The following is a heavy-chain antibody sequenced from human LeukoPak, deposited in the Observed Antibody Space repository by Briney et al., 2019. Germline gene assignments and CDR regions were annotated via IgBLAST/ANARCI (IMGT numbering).Heavy chain of an antibody. CDR1: GGSISSGSYY. Sequence: SETLSLTCTVSGGSISSGSYYWSWIRQPAGKGLEWIGRIYTSGSTNYNPSLKSRVTMSVDTSKNQFSLKLSSVTAADTAVYYCARGVIEWLSAYYYYYMDVWGKGTTVTVSS. J-gene: IGHJ6*03. CDR2: IYTSGST. D-gene: IGHD3-3*01. CDR3: ARGVIEWLSAYYYYYMDV. V-gene: IGHV4-61*02.